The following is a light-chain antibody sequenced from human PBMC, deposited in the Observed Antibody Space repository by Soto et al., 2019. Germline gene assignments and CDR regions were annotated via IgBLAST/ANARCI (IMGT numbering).Light chain of an antibody. CDR3: QQDSSWPLT. Sequence: EIGMTQSPATLSVSPGERVTLSCRASQDIRSSLAWYQQKPGQAPRLLSYGASIRATSVPATFSGSGSGTEFTLSISSLQSEHLGVYYCQQDSSWPLTFGGGTKVEIK. CDR1: QDIRSS. V-gene: IGKV3-15*01. J-gene: IGKJ4*01. CDR2: GAS.